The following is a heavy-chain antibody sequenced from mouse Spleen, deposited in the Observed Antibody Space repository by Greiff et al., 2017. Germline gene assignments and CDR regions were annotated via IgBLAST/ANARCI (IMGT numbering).Heavy chain of an antibody. Sequence: EVKLQESGPGLVKPSQSLSLTCSVTGYSITSGYYWNWIRQFPGNKLEWMGYISYDGSNNYNPSLKNRISITRDTSKNQFFLKLNSVTTEDTATYYCARGVTGTGFDYWGQGTTLTVSS. D-gene: IGHD4-1*01. V-gene: IGHV3-6*01. J-gene: IGHJ2*01. CDR3: ARGVTGTGFDY. CDR2: ISYDGSN. CDR1: GYSITSGYY.